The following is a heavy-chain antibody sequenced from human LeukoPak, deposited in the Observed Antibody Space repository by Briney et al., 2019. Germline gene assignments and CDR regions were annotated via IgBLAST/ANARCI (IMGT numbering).Heavy chain of an antibody. Sequence: SETLSLTCTVSGYSISSGYYWGWIRQPPGKGLEWIGNIYYSGSTYYNPSLKSRVSISIDTSKNQFSLKLTSVTAADTAVYYCARYSNYGDYYYYYMDVWGKGTTVTVSS. V-gene: IGHV4-38-2*02. CDR3: ARYSNYGDYYYYYMDV. CDR1: GYSISSGYY. CDR2: IYYSGST. D-gene: IGHD4-11*01. J-gene: IGHJ6*03.